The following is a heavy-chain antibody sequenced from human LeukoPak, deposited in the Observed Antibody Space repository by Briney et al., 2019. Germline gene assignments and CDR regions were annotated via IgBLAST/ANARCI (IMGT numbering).Heavy chain of an antibody. CDR1: GFTFSSYG. J-gene: IGHJ4*02. CDR3: AKEGTYSVVVFDY. D-gene: IGHD3-22*01. CDR2: IRYDGSNK. Sequence: GGSLRLSCAASGFTFSSYGMHWVRQAPGKGLKWVAFIRYDGSNKYYADSVKGRFTISRDNSKNTLYLQMNSLRAEDTAVYYCAKEGTYSVVVFDYWGQGTLVTVSS. V-gene: IGHV3-30*02.